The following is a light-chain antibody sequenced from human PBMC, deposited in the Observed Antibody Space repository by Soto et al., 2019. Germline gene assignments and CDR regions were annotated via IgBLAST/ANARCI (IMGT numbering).Light chain of an antibody. CDR1: QSVAYT. CDR3: QQYHNWPP. J-gene: IGKJ1*01. V-gene: IGKV3D-15*01. CDR2: GAS. Sequence: EIRLTQSLATVSLYPGERATLSCRASQSVAYTYLAWFQQKPGQAPRLLIYGASNRATGIPDRFSGSGSGTEFTLIISSLQSEDSAVYYCQQYHNWPPFGQGSKVDVK.